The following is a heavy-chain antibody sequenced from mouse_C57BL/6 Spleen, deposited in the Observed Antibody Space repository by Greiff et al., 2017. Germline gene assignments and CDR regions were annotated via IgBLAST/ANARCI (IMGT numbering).Heavy chain of an antibody. V-gene: IGHV1-82*01. Sequence: QVQLQQSGPELVKPGASVKISCKASGYAFSSSWMNWVKQRPGKGLGWIGRIYPGDGDTNYNGQFKGKATLTADKSSSTAYMQLSSLTSEDSAVYFCARSGGNYVDAMDYWGQGTSVTVSS. CDR3: ARSGGNYVDAMDY. J-gene: IGHJ4*01. CDR1: GYAFSSSW. D-gene: IGHD2-1*01. CDR2: IYPGDGDT.